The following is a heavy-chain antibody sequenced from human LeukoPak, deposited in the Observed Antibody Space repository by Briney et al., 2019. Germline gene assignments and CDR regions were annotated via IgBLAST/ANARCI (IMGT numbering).Heavy chain of an antibody. D-gene: IGHD3-22*01. V-gene: IGHV4-39*07. Sequence: SETLSLTCTLSGGSISSRSYYWGWIRQPPGKGLEWIGRIYYSGSTYYSPSIKSRGTISVDTSKNQFSLKLSSVTAADTAVYYCARVVTYYYDISGAHDIWGQGTMVTVSS. CDR3: ARVVTYYYDISGAHDI. J-gene: IGHJ3*02. CDR1: GGSISSRSYY. CDR2: IYYSGST.